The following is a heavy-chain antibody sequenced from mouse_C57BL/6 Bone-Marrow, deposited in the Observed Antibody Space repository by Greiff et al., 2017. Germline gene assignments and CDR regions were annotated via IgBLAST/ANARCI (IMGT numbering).Heavy chain of an antibody. CDR1: GYTFTSYW. D-gene: IGHD6-1*01. CDR3: ARLQVYFDD. CDR2: IHPNSGST. Sequence: QVQLQQPGAELVKPGASVKLSCKASGYTFTSYWMHWVKQRPGQGLEWIGMIHPNSGSTNYNEKFKSKATLTVDKSSNTAYMQLSSLTTEDSAIYYCARLQVYFDDWGQGTTLTVSS. J-gene: IGHJ2*01. V-gene: IGHV1-64*01.